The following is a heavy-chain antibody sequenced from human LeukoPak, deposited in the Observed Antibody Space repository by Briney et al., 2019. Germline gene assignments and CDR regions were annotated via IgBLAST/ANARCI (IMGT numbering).Heavy chain of an antibody. CDR2: INPNSGGT. D-gene: IGHD6-6*01. CDR1: GYTFTGYY. V-gene: IGHV1-2*02. Sequence: GASVKVSCKASGYTFTGYYMHWVRQAPGQGLEWMGWINPNSGGTNYAQKFQGRVTMTRDTSISTAYMELSRLRSDDTAVYYCARDTYSSLYYFDYWGQGTLVTASS. CDR3: ARDTYSSLYYFDY. J-gene: IGHJ4*02.